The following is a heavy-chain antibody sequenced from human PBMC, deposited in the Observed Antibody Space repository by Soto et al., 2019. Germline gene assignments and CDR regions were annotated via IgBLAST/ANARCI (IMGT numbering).Heavy chain of an antibody. J-gene: IGHJ5*02. CDR1: GFTFSSYG. Sequence: QVQLVESGGGVVQPGRSLRLSCAASGFTFSSYGMHWVRQAPGKGLEWVAVIWYDGSNKYYADSVKGRFTISRDNSKNTLYLQMNSLRAEDTAVYYCARESAYCSGGSCSYWFDPWGQGTLVTVSS. CDR3: ARESAYCSGGSCSYWFDP. CDR2: IWYDGSNK. V-gene: IGHV3-33*01. D-gene: IGHD2-15*01.